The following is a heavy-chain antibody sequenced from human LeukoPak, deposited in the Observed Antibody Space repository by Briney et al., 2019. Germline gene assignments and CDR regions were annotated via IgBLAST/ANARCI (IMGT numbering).Heavy chain of an antibody. CDR2: ISGSGSTV. D-gene: IGHD4-23*01. V-gene: IGHV3-11*01. CDR1: GFTFSDYY. CDR3: ARDRGNSDPGDWFDS. Sequence: TGGSLRFSCAASGFTFSDYYMSWIRQAPGKGLEWVSYISGSGSTVYYAASVRGRFTISRDNAKNSLFLQMNSLRAEDTAVYYCARDRGNSDPGDWFDSWGQGTLVTVSS. J-gene: IGHJ5*01.